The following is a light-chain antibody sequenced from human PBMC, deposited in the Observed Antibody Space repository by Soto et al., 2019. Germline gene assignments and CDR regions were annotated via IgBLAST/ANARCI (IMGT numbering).Light chain of an antibody. Sequence: DIQMTQSPSTLSASVGDRVTITCRASQNVNKWLAWFQQKPGKVPKLLIFDASTLQTGVPSRFGGGGSGTEFTLIISGLQPDDFASYYCQQYNSYSPWTFGPGTKVDI. CDR1: QNVNKW. V-gene: IGKV1-5*01. CDR3: QQYNSYSPWT. J-gene: IGKJ1*01. CDR2: DAS.